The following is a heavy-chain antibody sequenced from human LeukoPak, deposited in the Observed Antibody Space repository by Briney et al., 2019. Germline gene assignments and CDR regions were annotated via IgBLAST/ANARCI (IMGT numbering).Heavy chain of an antibody. CDR1: GYTFTSYD. V-gene: IGHV1-8*03. J-gene: IGHJ4*02. CDR3: ARVLSRFGDFDY. D-gene: IGHD3-10*01. CDR2: MNPNSGNT. Sequence: ASVKVSCKASGYTFTSYDINWVRQATGQGLEWMGWMNPNSGNTGYAQKFQGRVTITRNTSISTAYMELSSLRPEDTAVYYCARVLSRFGDFDYWGQGTLVTVSS.